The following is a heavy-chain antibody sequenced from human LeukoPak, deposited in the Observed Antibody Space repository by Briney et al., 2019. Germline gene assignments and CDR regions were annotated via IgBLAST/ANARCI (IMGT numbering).Heavy chain of an antibody. V-gene: IGHV3-7*03. CDR3: ARLRSNAFDM. J-gene: IGHJ3*02. CDR1: GFTFSSYW. Sequence: GGSLRLSCAASGFTFSSYWMSWVRQAPGKGLEWVANMNQDGGAKYYVDSVKGRFTISRDNAKNSLYLQMNSLRTEDTAVYYCARLRSNAFDMWGQGTMVTVSS. CDR2: MNQDGGAK.